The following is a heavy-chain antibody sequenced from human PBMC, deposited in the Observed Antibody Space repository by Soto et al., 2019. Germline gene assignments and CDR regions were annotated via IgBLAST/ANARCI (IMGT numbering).Heavy chain of an antibody. CDR1: GGSISSYY. V-gene: IGHV4-59*08. CDR3: ARHIGYSSGWYLNWFDP. J-gene: IGHJ5*02. D-gene: IGHD6-19*01. Sequence: PSETLSLTCTVSGGSISSYYWSWIRQPPGKGLEWIGYIYYSGSTNYNPSLKSRVTISVDTSKNQFSLKLSSVTAADTAVYYCARHIGYSSGWYLNWFDPWGQGTLVTVSS. CDR2: IYYSGST.